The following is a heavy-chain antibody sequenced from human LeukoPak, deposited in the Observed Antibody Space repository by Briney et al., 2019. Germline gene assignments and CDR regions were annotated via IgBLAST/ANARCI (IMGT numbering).Heavy chain of an antibody. CDR2: SAEM. D-gene: IGHD3-22*01. V-gene: IGHV3-23*01. Sequence: GGSLRLSCVASGFIFRDYAMGWVRQAPGKGLEWVATSAEMFYADSVKGRFTISRDNSKNTLNMHLRSLRADDTAVYYCAKHDGREVHDYRFDYWGQGTLVTASS. J-gene: IGHJ4*02. CDR1: GFIFRDYA. CDR3: AKHDGREVHDYRFDY.